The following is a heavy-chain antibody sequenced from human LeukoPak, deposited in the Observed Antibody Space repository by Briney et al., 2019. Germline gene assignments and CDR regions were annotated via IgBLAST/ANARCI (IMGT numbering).Heavy chain of an antibody. V-gene: IGHV3-30*04. J-gene: IGHJ6*02. CDR2: ISYAGSNK. CDR1: GFTFMSYA. Sequence: GGSLRLSCAASGFTFMSYAIHWVRQAPGKGLDWVAVISYAGSNKYYADSVKGRFTVSRDNSKNTLYLQMNSLRAEDTAVYFCARGGPHYYDTSGYYRGSMDVWGQGTTVTVSS. D-gene: IGHD3-22*01. CDR3: ARGGPHYYDTSGYYRGSMDV.